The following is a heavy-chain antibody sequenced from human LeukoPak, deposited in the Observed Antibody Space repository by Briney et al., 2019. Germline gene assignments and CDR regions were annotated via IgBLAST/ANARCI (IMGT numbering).Heavy chain of an antibody. CDR2: INPNSGGT. V-gene: IGHV1-2*02. J-gene: IGHJ4*02. Sequence: ASVKVSCKASGCTFTGHYMHWVRQAPGQGLEWMGWINPNSGGTNYAQKFQGRVTMTRDTSISTAYMELSRLRSDDTAVYYCARYRVDYGDYGFDYWGQGTLVTVSS. CDR3: ARYRVDYGDYGFDY. CDR1: GCTFTGHY. D-gene: IGHD4-17*01.